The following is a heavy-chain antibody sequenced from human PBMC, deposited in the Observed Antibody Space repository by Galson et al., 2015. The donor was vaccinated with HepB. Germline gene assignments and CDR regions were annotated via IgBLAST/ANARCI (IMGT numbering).Heavy chain of an antibody. CDR2: LSAGGDSI. V-gene: IGHV3-23*01. J-gene: IGHJ3*02. Sequence: SLRLSCAASGFSFSNHAMSWVRQAPGKGLEWVSTLSAGGDSIYYTDSVKGRFTISGDNSKNTLYLQMNSLRVEDTAVYYCAKGEGVTLVRGVIITTDAFDIWGQGTMVTVSS. D-gene: IGHD3-10*01. CDR1: GFSFSNHA. CDR3: AKGEGVTLVRGVIITTDAFDI.